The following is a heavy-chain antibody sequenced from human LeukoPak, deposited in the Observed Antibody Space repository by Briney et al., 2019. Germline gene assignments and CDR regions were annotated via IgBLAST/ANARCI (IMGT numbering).Heavy chain of an antibody. J-gene: IGHJ4*02. Sequence: GGSLRLSCAASGFTFSGYGTHWVRQAPGKGLEWVAVISWDGSKKYYADSVKGRFTISRDNSKNTLYLQMNSLRAEDTPVYYCAKDQYCSSTSCYAFDYWGQGTLVTVSS. V-gene: IGHV3-30*18. D-gene: IGHD2-2*01. CDR3: AKDQYCSSTSCYAFDY. CDR1: GFTFSGYG. CDR2: ISWDGSKK.